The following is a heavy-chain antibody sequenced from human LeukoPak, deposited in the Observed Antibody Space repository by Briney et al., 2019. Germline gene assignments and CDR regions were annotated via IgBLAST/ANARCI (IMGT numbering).Heavy chain of an antibody. V-gene: IGHV4-4*07. CDR1: GGSISSHY. Sequence: SETLSLTCTVSGGSISSHYRSWIRQPAGKGLEWIGRIYISGDTDYNPSLKSRVTMSVDTSKNQFFLKLSSVTAADTAVYYCARDQRAYYHMDVWGKGTTVTVSS. J-gene: IGHJ6*03. CDR3: ARDQRAYYHMDV. CDR2: IYISGDT.